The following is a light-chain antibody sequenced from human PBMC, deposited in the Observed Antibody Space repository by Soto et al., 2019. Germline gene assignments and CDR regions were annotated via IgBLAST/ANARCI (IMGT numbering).Light chain of an antibody. J-gene: IGLJ7*01. Sequence: QSVLTQPPSASGTPGQRVTISCSGSGSNIGSNYVYWYQQLPGTAPKLLIYRNNQRPSGVPDRFSGSKSGTSASLAISGLRSEDEADYYCAAWDDSLSGFAVFGGGTQLTVL. V-gene: IGLV1-47*01. CDR2: RNN. CDR1: GSNIGSNY. CDR3: AAWDDSLSGFAV.